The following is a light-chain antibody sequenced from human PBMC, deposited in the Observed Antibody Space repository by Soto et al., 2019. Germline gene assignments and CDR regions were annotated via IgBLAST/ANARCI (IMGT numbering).Light chain of an antibody. Sequence: EILLTQSPGALAVSPGEVATLSCRCSQSVRDNLAWYQQKPGKAPRLLLYRASIRATGVPARFSGSGSGTEFTLTISRLEPEDFAVYYCQHYGRSPGLFTLGPGTKVDIK. V-gene: IGKV3-20*01. CDR2: RAS. J-gene: IGKJ3*01. CDR1: QSVRDN. CDR3: QHYGRSPGLFT.